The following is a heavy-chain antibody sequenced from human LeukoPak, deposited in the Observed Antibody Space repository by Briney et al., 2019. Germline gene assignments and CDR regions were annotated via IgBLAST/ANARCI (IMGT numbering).Heavy chain of an antibody. V-gene: IGHV1-69*06. D-gene: IGHD6-13*01. Sequence: SVKVSCKASVGTFSSYAISWVRQAPGQALEWMGGIIPIFGTANYAQKFQGRVTITADKSTSTAYMELSSLRSEDTAVYYCARASSSWYVGNWFDPWGQGTLVTVSS. CDR1: VGTFSSYA. CDR2: IIPIFGTA. CDR3: ARASSSWYVGNWFDP. J-gene: IGHJ5*02.